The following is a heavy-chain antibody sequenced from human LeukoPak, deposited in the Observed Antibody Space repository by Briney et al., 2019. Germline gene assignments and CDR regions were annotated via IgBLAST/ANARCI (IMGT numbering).Heavy chain of an antibody. J-gene: IGHJ4*02. D-gene: IGHD1-26*01. CDR2: VYQSGTT. V-gene: IGHV4-59*08. CDR3: ARHGGSLRYFDN. Sequence: SETLSLTCTVSSGSISTFYWSWIRQPPGKGLEWIGYVYQSGTTSYNPSLKRRVTISSDTSKNQFALRVTSVTAADTAVYYCARHGGSLRYFDNWGQRTLVTVSS. CDR1: SGSISTFY.